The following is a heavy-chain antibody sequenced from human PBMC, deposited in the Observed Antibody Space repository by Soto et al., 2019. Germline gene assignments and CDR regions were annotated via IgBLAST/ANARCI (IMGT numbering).Heavy chain of an antibody. CDR3: ARHSYFDGSGYYLGWFDP. V-gene: IGHV4-31*11. D-gene: IGHD3-22*01. CDR2: IAYSGDT. Sequence: QVHLQQSGPGLVKASETLSLSCAVSGGSITGADSYWFWIRKPPGKGLEWIGYIAYSGDTYYNPSLRSRVTISADRSENKFSLTLKSVTAADTAVYFCARHSYFDGSGYYLGWFDPWGQGTLVTVSS. J-gene: IGHJ5*02. CDR1: GGSITGADSY.